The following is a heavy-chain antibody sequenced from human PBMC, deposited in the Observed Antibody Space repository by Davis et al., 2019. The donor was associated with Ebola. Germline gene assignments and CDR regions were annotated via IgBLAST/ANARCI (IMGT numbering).Heavy chain of an antibody. D-gene: IGHD3-22*01. V-gene: IGHV3-21*01. CDR1: GFTFSSYS. CDR2: ISSSSSYI. J-gene: IGHJ6*02. CDR3: ARESYYYDSSGYDSVDYYYYAMDV. Sequence: GESLKISCAASGFTFSSYSMNWVRQAPGKGLEWVSSISSSSSYIYYADSVKGRFTISRDNAKNSLYLQMNSLRAEDTAVYYCARESYYYDSSGYDSVDYYYYAMDVWGQGTTVIVSS.